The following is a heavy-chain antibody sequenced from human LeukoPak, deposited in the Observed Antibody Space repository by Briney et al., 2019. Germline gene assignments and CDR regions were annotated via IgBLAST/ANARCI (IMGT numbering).Heavy chain of an antibody. CDR3: ARDYYDSSGLSKGGY. CDR2: ISSSGSTI. Sequence: PGGSLRLSCAASGFTFSSYSMNWVRQAPGKGLEWVAYISSSGSTIYYVDSVKGRFTISRDNAKNSLYLQMNSLRDEDTAVYYCARDYYDSSGLSKGGYWGQGTLVTVSS. V-gene: IGHV3-48*02. J-gene: IGHJ4*02. D-gene: IGHD3-22*01. CDR1: GFTFSSYS.